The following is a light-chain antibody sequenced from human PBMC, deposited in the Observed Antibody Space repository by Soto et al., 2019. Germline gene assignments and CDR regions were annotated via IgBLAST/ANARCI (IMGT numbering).Light chain of an antibody. CDR2: AAS. CDR3: QQLNSFPIT. Sequence: DIQLTHAPSFLSGSALDIVTRTFLASQVISSYLAWYQQKPGRAPKLLIYAASTLQSGVPSRFSGSGSGTEFTLTITSLQPEDFATYYCQQLNSFPITFGQGTRLEIK. V-gene: IGKV1-9*01. CDR1: QVISSY. J-gene: IGKJ5*01.